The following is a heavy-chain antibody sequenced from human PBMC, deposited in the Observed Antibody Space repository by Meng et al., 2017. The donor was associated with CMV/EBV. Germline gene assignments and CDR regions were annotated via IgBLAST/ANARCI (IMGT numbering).Heavy chain of an antibody. CDR1: GFTFSSYS. CDR2: ISSSSSYI. D-gene: IGHD2-2*03. J-gene: IGHJ6*02. Sequence: GESLKISCAASGFTFSSYSMNWVRQAPGKGLEWVSSISSSSSYIYYADSVKGRFTISRDNAKNSLYLQMNSLRAEDTAMYYCARDGYCSSTSCPARYYYYYGMDVWGQGTTVTVSS. CDR3: ARDGYCSSTSCPARYYYYYGMDV. V-gene: IGHV3-21*01.